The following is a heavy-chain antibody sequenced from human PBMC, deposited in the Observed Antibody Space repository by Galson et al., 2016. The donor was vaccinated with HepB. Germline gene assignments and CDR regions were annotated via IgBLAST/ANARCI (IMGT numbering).Heavy chain of an antibody. V-gene: IGHV1-3*01. CDR3: ARSAVLGGRGWTHFDF. CDR1: GYTFVNYA. Sequence: SVKVSCKASGYTFVNYALHWVRQAPGQSLEWMGWINVANGDGRYLQKFQDRLTITRDTSATTVSMELSSLTSEETSVYYCARSAVLGGRGWTHFDFWGQGTLVTVSS. CDR2: INVANGDG. D-gene: IGHD6-19*01. J-gene: IGHJ4*02.